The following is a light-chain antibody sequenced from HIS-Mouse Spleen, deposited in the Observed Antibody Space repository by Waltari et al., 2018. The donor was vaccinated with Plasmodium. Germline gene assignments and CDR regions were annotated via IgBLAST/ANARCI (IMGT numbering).Light chain of an antibody. CDR3: QQFNSYPLT. CDR1: QGISSA. Sequence: AIHLTQSPSSLSASVGGRVTITCRASQGISSALAWYQQKPGKAPKLLIYDASSLESGVPSRFSGSGSGTDFTITISSLQPEDVATYYCQQFNSYPLTFGGGTKVEIK. J-gene: IGKJ4*01. V-gene: IGKV1-13*02. CDR2: DAS.